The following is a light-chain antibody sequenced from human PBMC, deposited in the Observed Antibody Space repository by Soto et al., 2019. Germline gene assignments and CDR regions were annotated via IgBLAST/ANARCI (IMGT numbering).Light chain of an antibody. Sequence: QSALTQFPSASGSPGQSVTISCTGTSSDVGGYNYVSWYQHHPGKAPKFMIYEVSKRPSGVPDRFSGSKSGNTASLTVSGLHAEDEADYYCSSYAGSNNLVFGGGTKVTVL. CDR1: SSDVGGYNY. V-gene: IGLV2-8*01. CDR2: EVS. J-gene: IGLJ3*02. CDR3: SSYAGSNNLV.